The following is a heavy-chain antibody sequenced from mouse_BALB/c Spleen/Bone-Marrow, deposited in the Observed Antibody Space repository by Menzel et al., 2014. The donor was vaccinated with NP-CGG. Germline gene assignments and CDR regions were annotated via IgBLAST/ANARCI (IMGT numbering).Heavy chain of an antibody. CDR3: ASYVYGYYFDY. V-gene: IGHV14-3*02. J-gene: IGHJ2*01. CDR1: GFNIKDTY. D-gene: IGHD2-2*01. CDR2: IDPANDNT. Sequence: VQIQQSGAELVKPGASVKLSCTASGFNIKDTYIHWVKQRPEQGLEWIGRIDPANDNTKYDPKFQGKATITADTSSSTAYLQLSSLTSEDTAVYYCASYVYGYYFDYWGQGTPLTVS.